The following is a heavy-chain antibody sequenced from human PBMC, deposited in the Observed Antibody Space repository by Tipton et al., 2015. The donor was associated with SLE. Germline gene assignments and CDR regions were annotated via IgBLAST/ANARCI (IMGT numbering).Heavy chain of an antibody. V-gene: IGHV3-11*01. CDR1: GFTFRDYY. CDR3: ARDFGYCTGDVCYTHFDY. J-gene: IGHJ4*02. D-gene: IGHD2-8*02. Sequence: GSLRLSCAASGFTFRDYYMSWIRQAPGKGLEWISYISYSGSSIYCADSVKGRFTFSRDNAKNSLYLQMNSLRAEDTAVYYCARDFGYCTGDVCYTHFDYWGQGTLVTVSS. CDR2: ISYSGSSI.